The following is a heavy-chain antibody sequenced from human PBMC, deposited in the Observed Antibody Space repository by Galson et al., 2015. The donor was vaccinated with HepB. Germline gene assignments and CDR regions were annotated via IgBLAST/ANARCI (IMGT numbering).Heavy chain of an antibody. J-gene: IGHJ4*02. D-gene: IGHD6-19*01. CDR1: GYTFTSYS. V-gene: IGHV1-3*01. Sequence: SVKVSCKASGYTFTSYSMTWMRQAPGQGLEWMGWINGGNGNTVYSQKFQGRVTITSDTSASTAYMELSSLRSEDTAVYYRAKEGAPYNSGWYADYWGQGTLVTVSS. CDR3: AKEGAPYNSGWYADY. CDR2: INGGNGNT.